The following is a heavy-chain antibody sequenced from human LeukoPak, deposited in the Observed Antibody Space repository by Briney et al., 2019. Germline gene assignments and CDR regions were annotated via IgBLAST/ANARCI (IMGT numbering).Heavy chain of an antibody. D-gene: IGHD4-17*01. Sequence: PGGSLRLSCAASGFTFSSYWMSWVRQAPGKGLEWVANIKEDGSQKYYVDSVKGRFTISRDNAKNTLYLQMNSLRAEDTAVYYCARGRYGDYFDYWGQGTLVTVSS. CDR2: IKEDGSQK. J-gene: IGHJ4*02. CDR3: ARGRYGDYFDY. CDR1: GFTFSSYW. V-gene: IGHV3-7*01.